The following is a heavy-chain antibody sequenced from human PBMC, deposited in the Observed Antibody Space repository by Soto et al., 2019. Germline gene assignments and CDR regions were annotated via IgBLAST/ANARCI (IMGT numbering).Heavy chain of an antibody. V-gene: IGHV4-59*01. Sequence: TSETLTLTCTVSGGSSSSYYCSWIRRPPGKGRGWRGYIYYTGTTNYNPSLKSRVTISVDTSKNQFPLKLSSLTTADTAVYYCKKPPWADYGGFFGPWGQGTLVTVSS. CDR3: KKPPWADYGGFFGP. CDR2: IYYTGTT. J-gene: IGHJ5*02. CDR1: GGSSSSYY. D-gene: IGHD4-17*01.